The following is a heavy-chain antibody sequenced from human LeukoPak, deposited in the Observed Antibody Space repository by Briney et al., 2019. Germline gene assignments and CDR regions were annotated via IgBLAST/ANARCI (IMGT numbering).Heavy chain of an antibody. CDR2: IYYSGST. CDR1: GGSISSSSYY. Sequence: SETLSLTCTVSGGSISSSSYYWGWIRQPPGKGLEWIGSIYYSGSTYYNPSLKSRVTISVDRSKNQFSLKLSSVTAADTAVYYCARASVARSITMVRGVIVYFDYWGQGTLVTVSS. V-gene: IGHV4-39*07. J-gene: IGHJ4*02. CDR3: ARASVARSITMVRGVIVYFDY. D-gene: IGHD3-10*01.